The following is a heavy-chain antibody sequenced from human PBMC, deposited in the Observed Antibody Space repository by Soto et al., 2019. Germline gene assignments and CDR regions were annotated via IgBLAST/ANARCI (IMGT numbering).Heavy chain of an antibody. V-gene: IGHV1-8*01. CDR2: MAPFSGNT. J-gene: IGHJ4*02. Sequence: GASVKVSCKASGYTFTSFDISWLRQATGQGLEWMGWMAPFSGNTGSAQKFQGRISLTRNTSINTAYMELRSLRSDDTAVYYCARAAYEILTGYYRRWGQGTLVTVSS. CDR1: GYTFTSFD. CDR3: ARAAYEILTGYYRR. D-gene: IGHD3-9*01.